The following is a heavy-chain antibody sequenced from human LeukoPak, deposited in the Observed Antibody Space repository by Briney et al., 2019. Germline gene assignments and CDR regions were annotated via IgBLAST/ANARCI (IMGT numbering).Heavy chain of an antibody. V-gene: IGHV3-23*01. CDR3: AKDIIRGWFGEGAFDI. CDR2: ISGSGDIT. D-gene: IGHD3-10*01. J-gene: IGHJ3*02. CDR1: GFSFSSYA. Sequence: GGSLRLSCAASGFSFSSYAMSWVRQAPGKGLEWVSGISGSGDITYYADSVKGRFTISRDNSKNTLYLQMNSLRAEDTAVYYCAKDIIRGWFGEGAFDIWGQGTMVTVSS.